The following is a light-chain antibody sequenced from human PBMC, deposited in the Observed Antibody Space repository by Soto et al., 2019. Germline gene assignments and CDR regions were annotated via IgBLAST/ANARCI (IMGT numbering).Light chain of an antibody. CDR3: QQSCSTPT. CDR2: SAS. CDR1: QRINIY. Sequence: SRMTQPPSSLSTSVGHRFTITCRASQRINIYLNWYRQKPGKAPELLIYSASNLQSGVPSRFSGSGSGTDFTLTISCLQPEDFATYYCQQSCSTPTFGQGTRLEIK. J-gene: IGKJ5*01. V-gene: IGKV1-39*01.